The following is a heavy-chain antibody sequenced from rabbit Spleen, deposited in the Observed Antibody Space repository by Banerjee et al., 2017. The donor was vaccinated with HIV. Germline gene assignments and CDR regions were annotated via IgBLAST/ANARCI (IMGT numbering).Heavy chain of an antibody. CDR3: ARNYVNAFDP. CDR2: IDTSAGDT. J-gene: IGHJ2*01. Sequence: QSLEESGGGLVQPGGSLTLSCKASGFDFSNYYMTWVRQAPGKGLEWIACIDTSAGDTDYANWPKGRFTISKASSTTVTLQMTSLTAADTATYFCARNYVNAFDPWGQGTLVTVS. CDR1: GFDFSNYY. V-gene: IGHV1S40*01. D-gene: IGHD1-1*01.